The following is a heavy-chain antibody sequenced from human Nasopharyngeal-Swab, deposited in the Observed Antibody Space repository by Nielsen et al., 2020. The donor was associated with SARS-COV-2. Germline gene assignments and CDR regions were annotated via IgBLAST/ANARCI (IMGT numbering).Heavy chain of an antibody. CDR2: IYYSGST. CDR3: ARGFDY. J-gene: IGHJ4*02. V-gene: IGHV4-59*13. Sequence: SQTLSPTCTVSGGSISSYYWSWIRQPPGKGLEWIGYIYYSGSTNYNPSLKSRVTISVDTSKNQFSLKLSSVTAADTAVYYCARGFDYWGQGTLVTVSS. CDR1: GGSISSYY.